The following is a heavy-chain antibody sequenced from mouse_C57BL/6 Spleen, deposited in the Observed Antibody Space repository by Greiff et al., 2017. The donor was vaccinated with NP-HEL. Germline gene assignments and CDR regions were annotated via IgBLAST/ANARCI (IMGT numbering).Heavy chain of an antibody. Sequence: QVQLKQSGAELVKPGASVKMSCKASGYTFTSYWITWVKQRPGQGLEWIGDIYPGSGSTNYNEKFKSKATLTVDTSSSTAYMQLSSLTSEDSAVYYCARITTVAPYAMDYWGQGTSVTVSS. V-gene: IGHV1-55*01. CDR1: GYTFTSYW. D-gene: IGHD1-1*01. CDR2: IYPGSGST. CDR3: ARITTVAPYAMDY. J-gene: IGHJ4*01.